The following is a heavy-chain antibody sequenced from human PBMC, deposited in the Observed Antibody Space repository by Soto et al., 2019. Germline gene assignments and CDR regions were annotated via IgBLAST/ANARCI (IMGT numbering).Heavy chain of an antibody. V-gene: IGHV3-30*03. J-gene: IGHJ6*02. CDR2: ISYDGSSK. CDR1: GFTFSSYG. D-gene: IGHD2-2*01. CDR3: ATVPAAHNYYGMDV. Sequence: QVQLVESGGGVVQPGRSMRLSCAASGFTFSSYGMHWVRQALGKGLEWVAVISYDGSSKYYADSVKGRFTISRDNSKNTLYLQMNSLRAEDTAVYYCATVPAAHNYYGMDVWGQGTTVTVFS.